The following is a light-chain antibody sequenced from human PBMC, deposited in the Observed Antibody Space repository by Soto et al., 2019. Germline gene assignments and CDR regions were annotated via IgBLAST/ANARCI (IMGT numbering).Light chain of an antibody. V-gene: IGKV3-15*01. CDR3: QQYDNWPLT. CDR2: GAS. J-gene: IGKJ4*01. CDR1: QSVTIN. Sequence: EIVLTQSPGTLSLSPGERATLSCRASQSVTINLAWYQQKPGQAPRLLIYGASTRATGIPARFSGSGSGTEFTLTISSLQSEDCAVYYCQQYDNWPLTFGGGTKVDIK.